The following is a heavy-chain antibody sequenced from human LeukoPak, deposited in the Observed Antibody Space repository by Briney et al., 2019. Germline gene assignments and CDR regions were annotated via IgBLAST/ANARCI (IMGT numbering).Heavy chain of an antibody. J-gene: IGHJ3*02. V-gene: IGHV4-39*01. Sequence: SETLSLTCTVSGGSISSSSYYWGWIRQPPGKGLEWIGSIYYSGSTYYNPSLKSRVTISVDTSKNQFSLKLSSVTAADTAVYYCVSNYGDYVENAFDIWGQGTMVTVSS. CDR1: GGSISSSSYY. CDR2: IYYSGST. D-gene: IGHD4-17*01. CDR3: VSNYGDYVENAFDI.